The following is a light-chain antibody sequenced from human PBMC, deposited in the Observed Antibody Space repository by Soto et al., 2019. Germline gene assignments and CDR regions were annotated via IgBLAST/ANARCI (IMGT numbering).Light chain of an antibody. J-gene: IGKJ1*01. Sequence: GSSMSPCAVCLSPDERAPLSCRASQTVRNNYLAWYQQKPGQAPRLLIYDASSRATGIPDRFSGGGSGTDFTLTSSRLEPEDFAVYYCDPSNISRPFGQGTKVDIK. CDR2: DAS. V-gene: IGKV3-20*01. CDR1: QTVRNNY. CDR3: DPSNISRP.